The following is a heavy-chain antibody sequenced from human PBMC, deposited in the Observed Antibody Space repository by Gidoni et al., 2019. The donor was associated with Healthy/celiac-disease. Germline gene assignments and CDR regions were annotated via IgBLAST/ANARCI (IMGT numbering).Heavy chain of an antibody. CDR1: GFTFGYSA. V-gene: IGHV3-49*04. Sequence: EVQLVESGGGFVPQGRSLRLSCTASGFTFGYSAMSWVRQAPGTGLGWVGFIRSKSYGGTTEYAASVKGRFTISRDDSKSIAYLQMNSLKTEDTAVYYCTSRYGDYYYYYYMDVWGKGTTVTVSS. D-gene: IGHD4-17*01. CDR2: IRSKSYGGTT. CDR3: TSRYGDYYYYYYMDV. J-gene: IGHJ6*03.